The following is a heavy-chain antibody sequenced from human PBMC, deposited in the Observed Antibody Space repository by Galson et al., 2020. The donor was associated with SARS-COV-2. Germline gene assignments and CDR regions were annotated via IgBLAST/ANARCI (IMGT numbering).Heavy chain of an antibody. J-gene: IGHJ4*02. CDR1: GFTFSNYW. CDR3: TATRAY. CDR2: INSNGSSI. V-gene: IGHV3-74*01. Sequence: GGSLRLSCAASGFTFSNYWMHWVRQAPGKGLVWVSRINSNGSSISYADSVKGRFTISRDNAKNTLYLQMNSLRVEDTALYYCTATRAYWGQGTLVTVSS. D-gene: IGHD1-26*01.